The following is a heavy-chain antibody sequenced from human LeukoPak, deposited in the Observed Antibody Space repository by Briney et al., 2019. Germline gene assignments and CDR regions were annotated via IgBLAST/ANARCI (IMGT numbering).Heavy chain of an antibody. J-gene: IGHJ5*02. Sequence: ASVKVSCKASGYTFTGYYMHWVRQAPGQGLEWMGWINPNSGGTNYAQKFQGRVTMTRDTSISTAYLQWSSLKASDTAMYYCARRSGYSSSRALDRWGQGTLVTVSS. D-gene: IGHD6-13*01. CDR3: ARRSGYSSSRALDR. V-gene: IGHV1-2*02. CDR2: INPNSGGT. CDR1: GYTFTGYY.